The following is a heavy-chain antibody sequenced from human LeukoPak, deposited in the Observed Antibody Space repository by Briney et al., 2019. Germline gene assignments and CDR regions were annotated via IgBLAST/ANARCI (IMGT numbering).Heavy chain of an antibody. J-gene: IGHJ6*03. V-gene: IGHV4-61*01. CDR1: GGSINYDSHY. Sequence: SETLSLTCTVSGGSINYDSHYWGWIRQPPGKGLEWIGYIYYSGSTNYNPSLKSRVTISIDTSKNQFSLKLSSVTAADTAVYYCARRPTSSDYYYYMDVWGKGTTVTVSS. CDR3: ARRPTSSDYYYYMDV. D-gene: IGHD2-2*01. CDR2: IYYSGST.